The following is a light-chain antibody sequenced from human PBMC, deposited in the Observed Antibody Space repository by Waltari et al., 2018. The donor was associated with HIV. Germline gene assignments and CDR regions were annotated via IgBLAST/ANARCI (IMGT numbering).Light chain of an antibody. V-gene: IGLV2-23*02. CDR3: CSYAGSIYVV. Sequence: QSALTQPASVSGSPGQSITISCTGTSSDAGNYNHVSWYQQHPGKAPKVIIYDVNKRPSGVSNRFSGSKSGNTASLTISGLQAEDEGLYYCCSYAGSIYVVFGGGTKVTVL. CDR2: DVN. CDR1: SSDAGNYNH. J-gene: IGLJ2*01.